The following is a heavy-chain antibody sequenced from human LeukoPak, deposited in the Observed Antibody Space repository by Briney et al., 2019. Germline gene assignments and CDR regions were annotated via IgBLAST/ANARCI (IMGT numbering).Heavy chain of an antibody. CDR3: ATGVATAFTY. CDR1: GYTFTDYY. CDR2: INPDSGDS. D-gene: IGHD5-12*01. J-gene: IGHJ4*02. Sequence: GASVKVPCKASGYTFTDYYIHWVRQAPGQGLEWMAFINPDSGDSYSAPKFQGRVTMTRDTSISTASMELNWLTSDDTAVYYCATGVATAFTYWGQGTLVTVSS. V-gene: IGHV1-2*02.